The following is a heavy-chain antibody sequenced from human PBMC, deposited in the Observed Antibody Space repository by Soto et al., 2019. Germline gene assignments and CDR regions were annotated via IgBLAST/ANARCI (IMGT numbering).Heavy chain of an antibody. Sequence: QVQLVQSGAEVKKPGSSVKASCKASGGTFSSYAISWVRQAPGQGLEWMGGIIPIFGTANYAQKFQGRVTITADESTSTAYMELSSLRSEDTAVYYCARKPGRGWEYYYGMDVWGQGTTVTVSS. D-gene: IGHD1-26*01. CDR3: ARKPGRGWEYYYGMDV. J-gene: IGHJ6*02. V-gene: IGHV1-69*01. CDR2: IIPIFGTA. CDR1: GGTFSSYA.